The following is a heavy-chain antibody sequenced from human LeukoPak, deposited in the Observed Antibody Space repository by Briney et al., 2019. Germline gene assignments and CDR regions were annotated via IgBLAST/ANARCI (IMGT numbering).Heavy chain of an antibody. J-gene: IGHJ5*02. CDR3: ARGPPPDYYDSSGYPPGWFDP. Sequence: GESLKISCNGSGNSLTTYWLGWVRQIPGKGLEWVGMIYPGDSDIRYSPSFQGQATIPADKSISTPYLQWSSLKASDTAMYYCARGPPPDYYDSSGYPPGWFDPWGQGTLVTVSS. V-gene: IGHV5-51*01. CDR1: GNSLTTYW. CDR2: IYPGDSDI. D-gene: IGHD3-22*01.